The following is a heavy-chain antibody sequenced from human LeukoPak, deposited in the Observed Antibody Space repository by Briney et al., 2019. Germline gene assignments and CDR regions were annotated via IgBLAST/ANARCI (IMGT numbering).Heavy chain of an antibody. CDR2: IYYSGRT. J-gene: IGHJ4*02. V-gene: IGHV4-59*01. Sequence: PSETLSLTCSVSGGSISSYYWNWIRQPPGKGLEWIGYIYYSGRTSYNPSPKSRVTLSVDTSKNQFSLRLSSVTAADTAVYYCAREDGYSYGYVDYWGQGTLVTVSS. CDR3: AREDGYSYGYVDY. D-gene: IGHD5-18*01. CDR1: GGSISSYY.